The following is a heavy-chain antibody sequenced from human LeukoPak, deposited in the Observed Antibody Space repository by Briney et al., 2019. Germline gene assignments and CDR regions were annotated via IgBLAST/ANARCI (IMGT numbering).Heavy chain of an antibody. D-gene: IGHD4-11*01. CDR1: GFTFSSYS. J-gene: IGHJ4*02. V-gene: IGHV3-21*01. CDR2: TSSSSSYI. CDR3: ARDRTVTTPYFDY. Sequence: GGSLRLSCAASGFTFSSYSMNWVRQAPGKGLEWVSSTSSSSSYIYYADSVKGRFTISRDNAKNSLYLQMNSLGAEDTAVYYCARDRTVTTPYFDYWGQGTLVTVSS.